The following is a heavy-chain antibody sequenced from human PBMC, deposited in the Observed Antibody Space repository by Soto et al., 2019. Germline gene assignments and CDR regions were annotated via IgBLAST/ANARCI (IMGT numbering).Heavy chain of an antibody. CDR3: SRGTYYPQSSGLHADY. V-gene: IGHV3-30*03. Sequence: GGSLRLSCATSGFTFNDYAMYWVRQAPGQGLEWVAMISSDGHHQFYVDNLRGRFTVSRDNSKNTLFLQMNSLRPEDTAVYYCSRGTYYPQSSGLHADYWGPGTVGTVS. CDR1: GFTFNDYA. D-gene: IGHD3-22*01. J-gene: IGHJ4*02. CDR2: ISSDGHHQ.